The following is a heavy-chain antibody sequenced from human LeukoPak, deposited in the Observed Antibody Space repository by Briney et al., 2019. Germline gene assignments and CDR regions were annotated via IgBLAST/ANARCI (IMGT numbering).Heavy chain of an antibody. V-gene: IGHV1-24*01. CDR3: ATPGAQLSGSTYLGY. D-gene: IGHD1-26*01. J-gene: IGHJ4*02. CDR2: FDPEDGET. CDR1: GYTLTELS. Sequence: ASVKVSCKVSGYTLTELSMHWVRQAPGKGLEWMGGFDPEDGETIYAQKFQGRVTMTEDTSTDTAYMELSSLRSEDTAVYYCATPGAQLSGSTYLGYWGQGTLVTVSS.